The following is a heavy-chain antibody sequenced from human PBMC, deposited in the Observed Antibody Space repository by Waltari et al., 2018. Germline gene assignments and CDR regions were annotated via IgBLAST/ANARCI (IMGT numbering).Heavy chain of an antibody. J-gene: IGHJ6*02. CDR3: ARDPYSSGWYSSLTYYYYGMDV. CDR2: ISAYNGNT. D-gene: IGHD6-19*01. CDR1: GYTFTSYG. V-gene: IGHV1-18*01. Sequence: QVQLVQSGAEVKKPGASVKVSCKASGYTFTSYGISWVRQAPGQGLEWMGWISAYNGNTNYAQKLQGRVTMTTDTSTSTAYMELRSLRSDDTAVYYCARDPYSSGWYSSLTYYYYGMDVWGQGTTVTVSS.